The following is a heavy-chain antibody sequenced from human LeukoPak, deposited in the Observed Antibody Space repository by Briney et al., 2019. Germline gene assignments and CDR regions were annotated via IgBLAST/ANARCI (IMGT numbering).Heavy chain of an antibody. D-gene: IGHD6-19*01. J-gene: IGHJ4*02. CDR2: IIPIFGTA. CDR3: ARTPIAVAAPFDY. Sequence: SVKVSCKASGGTFSSYAISLVRQAPGQGLEWMGGIIPIFGTANYAQKFQGRVTITTDESTSTAYMELSSLRSEDTAVYYCARTPIAVAAPFDYWGQGTLVTVSS. V-gene: IGHV1-69*05. CDR1: GGTFSSYA.